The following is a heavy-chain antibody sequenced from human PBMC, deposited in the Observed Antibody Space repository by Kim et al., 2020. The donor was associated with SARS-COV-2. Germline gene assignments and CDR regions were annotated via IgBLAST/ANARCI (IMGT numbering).Heavy chain of an antibody. CDR2: IDYKGNEM. D-gene: IGHD6-19*01. CDR3: AKDGSGSSRDL. CDR1: DFSISHSG. V-gene: IGHV3-21*01. J-gene: IGHJ5*02. Sequence: GGSLRLSCIVSDFSISHSGMTWVRQAPGKGLEWISTIDYKGNEMYNEVSVKGRFTVSRDDAKNSVYLDMNSLSAEDTALYYCAKDGSGSSRDLWGEGTLGTVSS.